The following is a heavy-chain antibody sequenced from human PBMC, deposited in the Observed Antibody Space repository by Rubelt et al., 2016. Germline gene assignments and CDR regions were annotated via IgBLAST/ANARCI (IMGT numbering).Heavy chain of an antibody. V-gene: IGHV1-69*10. CDR2: IIPILGIA. CDR1: GGTFSSYA. D-gene: IGHD3-22*01. J-gene: IGHJ1*01. Sequence: QVQLVQSGAEVKKPGSSVKVSCKASGGTFSSYAISWVRQAPGQGLEWMGGIIPILGIANYAQKFQGRVTITADKSTSTAYMELSSLRSEDTAVYYCARGAYDSSGYYLEYFQHWGQGTLVTVSS. CDR3: ARGAYDSSGYYLEYFQH.